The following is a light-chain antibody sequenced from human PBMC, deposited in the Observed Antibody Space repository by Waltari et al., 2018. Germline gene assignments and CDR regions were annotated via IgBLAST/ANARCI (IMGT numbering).Light chain of an antibody. CDR2: GGS. CDR3: MQHKALPLT. Sequence: DLVMSQTPLSLSVTPGEPASISCGSSQSLLHTDGYTYLDWYLQKSGQSPQLLIYGGSNRASGVPDRFSGSGSGTDFTLKISKVEAEDVGIYHCMQHKALPLTFGGGTKVEIK. J-gene: IGKJ4*01. V-gene: IGKV2-40*01. CDR1: QSLLHTDGYTY.